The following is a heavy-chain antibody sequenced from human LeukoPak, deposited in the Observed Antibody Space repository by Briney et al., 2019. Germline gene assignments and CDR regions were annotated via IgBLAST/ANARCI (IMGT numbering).Heavy chain of an antibody. J-gene: IGHJ4*02. CDR2: IDTAGDT. D-gene: IGHD2-2*01. Sequence: GGSLRLSCAASGFTFSNYDMHWVRQATGKGLEWVSSIDTAGDTYYPGSVKGRFTISRENAKKSFYLQMNSLRAGDTAVYYCARGSCSSSSCYERLNGLDVWGQGTLVTVSS. CDR1: GFTFSNYD. V-gene: IGHV3-13*01. CDR3: ARGSCSSSSCYERLNGLDV.